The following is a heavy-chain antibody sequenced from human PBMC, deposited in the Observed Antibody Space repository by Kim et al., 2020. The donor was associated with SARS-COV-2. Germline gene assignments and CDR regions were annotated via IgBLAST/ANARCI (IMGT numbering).Heavy chain of an antibody. V-gene: IGHV3-11*04. D-gene: IGHD3-22*01. J-gene: IGHJ6*02. CDR3: ARGVHYYDSSGTSMDV. Sequence: SAKGRFTMSRDNAKNSLYLQMNSLRAEDTAVYYCARGVHYYDSSGTSMDVWGQGTTVTVSS.